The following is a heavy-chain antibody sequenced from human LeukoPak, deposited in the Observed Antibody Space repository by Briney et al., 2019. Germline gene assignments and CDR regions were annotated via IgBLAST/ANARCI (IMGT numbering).Heavy chain of an antibody. V-gene: IGHV3-23*01. CDR3: ATELTMIRGVHFDS. CDR2: ISGSAGNT. CDR1: GFTFSSYA. D-gene: IGHD3-10*01. J-gene: IGHJ4*02. Sequence: PGGSLRLSCAASGFTFSSYAMSWVRQAPGKGLEWVSAISGSAGNTYYTVSVRGRFTISRDNSKNTLYLQMNSLRAEDTAVYYCATELTMIRGVHFDSWGQGTLVTVSS.